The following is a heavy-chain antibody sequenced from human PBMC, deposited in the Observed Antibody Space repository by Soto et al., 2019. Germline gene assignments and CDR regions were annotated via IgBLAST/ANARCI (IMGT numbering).Heavy chain of an antibody. D-gene: IGHD3-3*01. J-gene: IGHJ4*02. CDR2: IYYSGST. CDR3: GRHPSNYDFWSAHFDY. V-gene: IGHV4-59*08. Sequence: SETLSLTCTVSGGSISTYYWSWIRQPPGKGLEWIGYIYYSGSTNYNPSLKSRVTISVDTSKNQFSLKLSSVTAADTAVYYCGRHPSNYDFWSAHFDYRGQGTLVTVSS. CDR1: GGSISTYY.